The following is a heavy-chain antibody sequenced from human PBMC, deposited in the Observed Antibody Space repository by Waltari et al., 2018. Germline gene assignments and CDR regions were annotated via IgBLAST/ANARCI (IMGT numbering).Heavy chain of an antibody. Sequence: QLQLVESGVGVVQPGRSLSLSCAGSGCTFCCRAVHWVRQAPGKGVEWVAVISYDGSNKYYADSVKGRFTISRDNSKNTLYLQMNSLKPEDTAVYYCARGTPFYSGSFNYFDYWGQGTLVTVSS. CDR2: ISYDGSNK. V-gene: IGHV3-30*04. CDR1: GCTFCCRA. CDR3: ARGTPFYSGSFNYFDY. D-gene: IGHD1-26*01. J-gene: IGHJ4*02.